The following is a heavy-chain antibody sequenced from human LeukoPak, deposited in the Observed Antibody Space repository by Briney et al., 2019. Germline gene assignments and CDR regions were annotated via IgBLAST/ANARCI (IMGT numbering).Heavy chain of an antibody. CDR1: RFTFSIFA. J-gene: IGHJ4*02. D-gene: IGHD6-19*01. Sequence: GGSLRFSCAASRFTFSIFAMNWVRQAPGKGLEWLSYISSSSSTIYYADSVKGRFTISRDNAKNSLYLQLNSLRPEDTGLYYCARDRGGWPDYWGQGTLVTVSS. CDR2: ISSSSSTI. CDR3: ARDRGGWPDY. V-gene: IGHV3-48*01.